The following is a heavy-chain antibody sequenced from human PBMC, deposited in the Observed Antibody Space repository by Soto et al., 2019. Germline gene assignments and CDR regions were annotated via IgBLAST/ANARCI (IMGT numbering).Heavy chain of an antibody. CDR2: ISSSGSTI. CDR3: ARGGRLRSVPY. J-gene: IGHJ4*02. V-gene: IGHV3-11*01. CDR1: GFNVSDYY. D-gene: IGHD4-17*01. Sequence: QVQLVESGGGLVKPGWSLRLSWAAAGFNVSDYYMSWIRQSPGKGLEWVSYISSSGSTIYYADSVKGRFTISRDNAKNSRDLQMNSLRAEDTAGYYCARGGRLRSVPYWGQGTLVTVSS.